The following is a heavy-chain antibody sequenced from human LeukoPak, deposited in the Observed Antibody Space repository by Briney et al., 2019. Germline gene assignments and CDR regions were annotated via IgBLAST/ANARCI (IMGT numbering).Heavy chain of an antibody. CDR1: GGSFSGYY. D-gene: IGHD6-6*01. CDR2: INHSGST. CDR3: ASIEYSSHEGIDY. J-gene: IGHJ4*02. Sequence: PSETLSLTCAVYGGSFSGYYWSWIRQPPGKGLEWIGEINHSGSTNYNPSLKSRVTISVDTSKNQFSLKLSSVTAADTAVYYCASIEYSSHEGIDYWGQGTLVTVSS. V-gene: IGHV4-34*01.